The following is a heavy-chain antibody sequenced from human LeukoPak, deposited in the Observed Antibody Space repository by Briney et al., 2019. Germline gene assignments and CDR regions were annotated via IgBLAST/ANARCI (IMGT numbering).Heavy chain of an antibody. CDR1: GYTLTTYW. J-gene: IGHJ4*02. D-gene: IGHD5-24*01. CDR3: ARQSRDGSKTRGYYFDY. V-gene: IGHV5-51*01. Sequence: GESLKISCKGSGYTLTTYWIGWVRQMPGKGLEWMGIIYPGDSDIRYSPSFQGQVTISADKSISTAYLQWSSLKASDTAMYYCARQSRDGSKTRGYYFDYWGQGTLVTVSS. CDR2: IYPGDSDI.